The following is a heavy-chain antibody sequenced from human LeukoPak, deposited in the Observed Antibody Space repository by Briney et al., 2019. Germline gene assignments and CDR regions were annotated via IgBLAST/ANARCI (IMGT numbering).Heavy chain of an antibody. CDR2: INHSGST. CDR3: ARGHRSSADYGEYNDYFDY. CDR1: GGSFSGYY. V-gene: IGHV4-34*01. J-gene: IGHJ4*02. Sequence: SETLSLTCAVYGGSFSGYYWSWIRQPPGKGLEWIGEINHSGSTNYNPSLKSRVTVSVDTSKNQFSLKLSSVTAADTAVYYCARGHRSSADYGEYNDYFDYWGEGTLVTVSS. D-gene: IGHD4-17*01.